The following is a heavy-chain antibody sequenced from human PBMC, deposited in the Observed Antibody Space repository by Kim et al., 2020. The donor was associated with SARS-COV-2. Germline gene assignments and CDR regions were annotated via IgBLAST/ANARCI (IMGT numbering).Heavy chain of an antibody. Sequence: SETLSLTCTVSGGSISSYYWSWIRQPPGKGLEWIGYIYYSGSTNYNPSLKSRGTISVDTYKNQFSLKLSSVTAADTAAYYCARDLYRRAYRDDYYGRDV. CDR2: IYYSGST. CDR1: GGSISSYY. V-gene: IGHV4-59*13. J-gene: IGHJ6*01. CDR3: ARDLYRRAYRDDYYGRDV. D-gene: IGHD4-4*01.